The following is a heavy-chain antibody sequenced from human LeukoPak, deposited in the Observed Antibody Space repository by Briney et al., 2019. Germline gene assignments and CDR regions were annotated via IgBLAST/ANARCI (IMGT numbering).Heavy chain of an antibody. CDR3: ARHRGYCSSTSCSYNWFVP. CDR1: GGAISSYY. Sequence: SETLSLTCTVSGGAISSYYWTWIGQPPGKGLEWIGYIYYSGSTKYNPSLKSRVTMSVDTSKNRFSLKLSSVTAADTAVYCARHRGYCSSTSCSYNWFVPWGQGTLVTVSS. CDR2: IYYSGST. J-gene: IGHJ5*02. V-gene: IGHV4-59*08. D-gene: IGHD2-2*03.